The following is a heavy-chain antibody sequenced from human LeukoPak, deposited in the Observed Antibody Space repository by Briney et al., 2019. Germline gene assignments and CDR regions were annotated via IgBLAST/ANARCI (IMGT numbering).Heavy chain of an antibody. CDR2: IYYSGST. Sequence: PSETLSLTCTVSGGSISSYYWSWIRQPPGKGLEWIGYIYYSGSTNYNPSLKSRVTISVDTSKNQFSLKLSSVTAADTAVYYCARQHYYYYGMDVWGQGTTATVSS. J-gene: IGHJ6*02. V-gene: IGHV4-59*08. CDR3: ARQHYYYYGMDV. CDR1: GGSISSYY.